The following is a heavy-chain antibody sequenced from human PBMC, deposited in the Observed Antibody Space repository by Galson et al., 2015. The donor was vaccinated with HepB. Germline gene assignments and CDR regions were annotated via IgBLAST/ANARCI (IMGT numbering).Heavy chain of an antibody. CDR3: AKDFKLGRSWYSAFDI. CDR2: ISWNSGSI. Sequence: SLRLSCAASGFTFDDYAMHWVRQAPGKGLEWVSGISWNSGSIGYADSVKGRFTISRDNAKNSLYLQMNSLRAEDTALYYCAKDFKLGRSWYSAFDIWGQGTMVTVSS. D-gene: IGHD6-13*01. CDR1: GFTFDDYA. J-gene: IGHJ3*02. V-gene: IGHV3-9*01.